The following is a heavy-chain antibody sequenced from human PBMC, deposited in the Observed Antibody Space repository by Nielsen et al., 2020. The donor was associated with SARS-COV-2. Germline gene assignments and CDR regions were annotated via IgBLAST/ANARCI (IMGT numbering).Heavy chain of an antibody. CDR1: GFTFSSYS. CDR2: ISSSSSYI. D-gene: IGHD2-2*01. V-gene: IGHV3-21*01. J-gene: IGHJ4*02. Sequence: GESLKISCAASGFTFSSYSMNWVRQAPGKGLEWVSSISSSSSYIYYADSVKGRFTISRDNAKNSLYLQMNSLRAEDTAVYYCARDSVVVPAAPRPFDYWGQETLVTVSS. CDR3: ARDSVVVPAAPRPFDY.